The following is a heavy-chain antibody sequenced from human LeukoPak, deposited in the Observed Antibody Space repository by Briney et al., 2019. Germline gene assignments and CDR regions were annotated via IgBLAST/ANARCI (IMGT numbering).Heavy chain of an antibody. CDR3: ARGGDYGDYEADY. J-gene: IGHJ4*02. Sequence: SETLSLTCTVSGGSISSYYWSWVRQPPGKGLEWIGEINHSGSTNYNPSLKSRVTISVDTSKNQFSLKLSSVTAADTAVYYCARGGDYGDYEADYWGQGTLVTVSS. CDR1: GGSISSYY. D-gene: IGHD4-17*01. V-gene: IGHV4-34*01. CDR2: INHSGST.